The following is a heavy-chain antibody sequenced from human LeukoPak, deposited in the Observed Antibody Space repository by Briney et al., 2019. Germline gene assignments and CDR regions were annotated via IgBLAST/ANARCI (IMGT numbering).Heavy chain of an antibody. D-gene: IGHD1-26*01. J-gene: IGHJ3*02. CDR1: GFTFSSYG. CDR2: ISYDGSNK. Sequence: GGSLRLSCAASGFTFSSYGMHWVRQAPGKGLEWVAVISYDGSNKCYADSVKGRFTISRDNSKNTLYLQMNSLRAEDTAVYYCAKAVAVGATTTIYAFDIWGQGTMVTVSS. CDR3: AKAVAVGATTTIYAFDI. V-gene: IGHV3-30*18.